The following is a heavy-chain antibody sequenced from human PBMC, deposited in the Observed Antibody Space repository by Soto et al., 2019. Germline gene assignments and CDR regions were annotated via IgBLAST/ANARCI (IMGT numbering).Heavy chain of an antibody. CDR3: ARVRGSHGMDV. J-gene: IGHJ6*02. D-gene: IGHD3-10*01. CDR1: GGSISSYY. V-gene: IGHV4-59*01. Sequence: PSETLSLTCTVSGGSISSYYWSWIRQPPGKGLEWIGYIYYSGSTNYNPSLKSRVTISVDTSKNQFSLKLSSVTAADTAVYYCARVRGSHGMDVWGQGTTVTVSS. CDR2: IYYSGST.